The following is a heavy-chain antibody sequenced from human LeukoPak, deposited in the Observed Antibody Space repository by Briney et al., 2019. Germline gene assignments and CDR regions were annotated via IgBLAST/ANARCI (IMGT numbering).Heavy chain of an antibody. J-gene: IGHJ3*02. CDR2: INHSGST. V-gene: IGHV4-34*01. Sequence: PSETLSLTCTVSGGSISGGDYYWSWIRQPPGKGLEWIGEINHSGSTNYNPSLKSRVTISVDTSKNQFSLKLSSVTAADTAVYYCARVSGYHAFDIWGQGTMVTVSS. CDR3: ARVSGYHAFDI. D-gene: IGHD5-12*01. CDR1: GGSISGGDYY.